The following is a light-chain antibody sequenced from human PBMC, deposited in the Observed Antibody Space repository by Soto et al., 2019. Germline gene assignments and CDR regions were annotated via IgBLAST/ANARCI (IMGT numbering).Light chain of an antibody. CDR3: SSHAGSSVV. Sequence: QSALTQPRSVSGSPGQSVTISCTGTSSDVCGYNYVSWYQQHPGKAPKLMIYDVTTRPSGVPDRFSGSKSGNTASLTISGLQAEDEADYYCSSHAGSSVVFGTGTKVTVL. CDR1: SSDVCGYNY. CDR2: DVT. J-gene: IGLJ1*01. V-gene: IGLV2-11*01.